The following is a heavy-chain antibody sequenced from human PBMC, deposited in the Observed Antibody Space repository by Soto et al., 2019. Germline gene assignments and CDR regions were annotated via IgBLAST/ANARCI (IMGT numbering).Heavy chain of an antibody. Sequence: QVQLVESGGGVVQPGGSLRLSCAASASIFKGHGMHWVRQVPGKGLEWVAIIRYDGSDEHYGDSVEGRFTISRDNSKNMLYLQMNSLRAEDTPVYYCARDGVGATTFFGFLDYWGHGTLVTVSS. CDR1: ASIFKGHG. J-gene: IGHJ4*01. V-gene: IGHV3-33*08. CDR3: ARDGVGATTFFGFLDY. D-gene: IGHD1-26*01. CDR2: IRYDGSDE.